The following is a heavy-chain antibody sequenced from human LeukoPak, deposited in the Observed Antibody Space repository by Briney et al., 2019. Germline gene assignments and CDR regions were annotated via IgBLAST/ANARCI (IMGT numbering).Heavy chain of an antibody. D-gene: IGHD2-2*02. J-gene: IGHJ1*01. CDR1: GGSISSYY. Sequence: SETLSLTCTVSGGSISSYYWSWIRQPPGKGLEWIGYIYYSGSTNYNPSLKSRVTISVDTSKNQFSLKLSSVTAADTAVYYCARGGVPAAIIFWGQGTLVTVSS. CDR3: ARGGVPAAIIF. CDR2: IYYSGST. V-gene: IGHV4-59*01.